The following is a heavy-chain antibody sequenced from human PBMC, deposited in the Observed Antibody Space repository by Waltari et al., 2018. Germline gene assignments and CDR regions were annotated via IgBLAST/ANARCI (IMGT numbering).Heavy chain of an antibody. D-gene: IGHD6-13*01. CDR1: GFTFSSQW. Sequence: EVQLVESGGGLVQPGGSLRLSCAASGFTFSSQWMTWVRQAPGKGLEWVANIKRDGSEKYYVDSVKGRFTISRDNARNSLYLQMEGLRGEDTAVYYCARGGYDSSCYWGDWGQGTLVTVSS. CDR3: ARGGYDSSCYWGD. V-gene: IGHV3-7*04. J-gene: IGHJ4*02. CDR2: IKRDGSEK.